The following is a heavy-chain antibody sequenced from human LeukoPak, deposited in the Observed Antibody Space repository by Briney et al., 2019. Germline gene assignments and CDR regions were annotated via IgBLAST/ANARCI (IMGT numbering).Heavy chain of an antibody. Sequence: GGSLRLSCAASGFTFSSIGMHWVRQAPGKGLEWLAFIRYDRSNKYYADSMKGRLTISRDNSKNTLYLEMNSLRPEDTAMYYCAKGRATAVANWYFGLWGRGTLVTVSS. CDR2: IRYDRSNK. J-gene: IGHJ2*01. CDR1: GFTFSSIG. CDR3: AKGRATAVANWYFGL. D-gene: IGHD5-18*01. V-gene: IGHV3-30*02.